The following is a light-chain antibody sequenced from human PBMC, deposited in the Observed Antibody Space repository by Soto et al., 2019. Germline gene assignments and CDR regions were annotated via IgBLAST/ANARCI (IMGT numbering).Light chain of an antibody. CDR2: DVN. CDR1: NNDVGFYNY. J-gene: IGLJ2*01. CDR3: NSYAGNNTGL. V-gene: IGLV2-11*01. Sequence: QSALTQPRSVSGSPGQSVTISCTGTNNDVGFYNYVSWYQQQLGKAPKLLIYDVNKRPSGVPPRFSGSKSANTASLTISGLQAADEADYYCNSYAGNNTGLFGGGTKLTVL.